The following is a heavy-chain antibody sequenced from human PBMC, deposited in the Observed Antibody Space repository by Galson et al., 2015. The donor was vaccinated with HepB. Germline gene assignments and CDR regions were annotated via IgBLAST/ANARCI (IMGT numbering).Heavy chain of an antibody. Sequence: LRLSCAASGFTFTGYAMNWVRQPPGRGLEWISSTSSGGSYIYYADSVKGRFTISRDNARNSLFLQLNSLRAEDTAVYYCTRGFPYYNNELNDYWGQGTLVTVSS. V-gene: IGHV3-21*01. CDR1: GFTFTGYA. J-gene: IGHJ4*02. D-gene: IGHD3-22*01. CDR2: TSSGGSYI. CDR3: TRGFPYYNNELNDY.